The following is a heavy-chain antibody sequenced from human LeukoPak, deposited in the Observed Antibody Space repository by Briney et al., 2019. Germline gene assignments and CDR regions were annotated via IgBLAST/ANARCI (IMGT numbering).Heavy chain of an antibody. CDR2: IIPIFGTA. CDR1: GGTFSSYA. V-gene: IGHV1-69*13. CDR3: ARDGGNRGYDYDYFDD. J-gene: IGHJ4*02. D-gene: IGHD5-12*01. Sequence: ASVKVSCKASGGTFSSYAISWVRQAPGQGLEWMGGIIPIFGTANYAQKFQGRVTITADESTSTAYMELSSLRSEDTAVYYCARDGGNRGYDYDYFDDWGQGTLVTVSS.